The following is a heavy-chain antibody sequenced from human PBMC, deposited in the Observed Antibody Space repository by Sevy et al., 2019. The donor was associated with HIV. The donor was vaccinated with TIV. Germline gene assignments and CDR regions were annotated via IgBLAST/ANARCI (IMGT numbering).Heavy chain of an antibody. CDR3: ATLVSCGGGCYYLHY. CDR2: VIPNSGQT. Sequence: ASVKVSCKASGYTFTDYEINWVRQASGQGLEGMGWVIPNSGQTAYAQKFQGRVTMTTSTSTGTAYMELSGLRSEDTATYSGATLVSCGGGCYYLHYWGQGTLVTVSS. J-gene: IGHJ4*02. V-gene: IGHV1-8*01. CDR1: GYTFTDYE. D-gene: IGHD2-21*02.